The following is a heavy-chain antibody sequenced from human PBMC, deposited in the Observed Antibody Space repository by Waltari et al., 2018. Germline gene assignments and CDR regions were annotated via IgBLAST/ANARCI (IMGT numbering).Heavy chain of an antibody. Sequence: QVQLQESGPGLVKPSETLSLTSAVSGYSISSNYFWGWVRQPPGKGLEWIGPIYESETIFYNPSLKSRVTISLDTSKNHFSLKLSSLTAADTAVYFCARGLSKVADYWGQGILVTVSS. CDR3: ARGLSKVADY. V-gene: IGHV4-38-2*01. D-gene: IGHD1-26*01. CDR1: GYSISSNYF. J-gene: IGHJ4*02. CDR2: IYESETI.